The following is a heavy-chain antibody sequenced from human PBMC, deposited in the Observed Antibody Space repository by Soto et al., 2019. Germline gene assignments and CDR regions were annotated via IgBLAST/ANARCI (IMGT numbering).Heavy chain of an antibody. J-gene: IGHJ4*02. V-gene: IGHV3-21*01. Sequence: GGSLRLSCAASGFTFSSYSMNWVRQAPGKGLEWVSSISSSSSYIYYSDPVKGRFTISRDNAKNSLYLQMNSLRAEDTALYYCARESEDLTSNFDYWGQGTLVTVSS. CDR3: ARESEDLTSNFDY. CDR2: ISSSSSYI. CDR1: GFTFSSYS.